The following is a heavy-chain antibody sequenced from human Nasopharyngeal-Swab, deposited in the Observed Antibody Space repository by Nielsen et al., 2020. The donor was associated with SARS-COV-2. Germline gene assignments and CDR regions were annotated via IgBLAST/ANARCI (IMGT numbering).Heavy chain of an antibody. Sequence: GESLKISCAASGFTFSNYWMHWVRQAPGKGLEWVSAIVGSGDISGSGGSTYYADSVKGRFTISRDNSKNTLSLQMNSLRAEDTAVYYCAKDLRGPYFFWGQGTLVTVSS. V-gene: IGHV3-23*01. CDR1: GFTFSNYW. CDR2: IVGSGDISGSGGST. J-gene: IGHJ4*02. D-gene: IGHD2/OR15-2a*01. CDR3: AKDLRGPYFF.